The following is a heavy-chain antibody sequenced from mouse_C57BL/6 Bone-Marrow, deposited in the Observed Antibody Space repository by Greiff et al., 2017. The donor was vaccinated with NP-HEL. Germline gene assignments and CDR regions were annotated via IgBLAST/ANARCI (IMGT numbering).Heavy chain of an antibody. D-gene: IGHD1-1*01. CDR3: ARVDYGSSYGFAY. J-gene: IGHJ3*01. CDR2: IYPSDSET. V-gene: IGHV1-61*01. CDR1: GYTFTSYW. Sequence: QVQLQQPGAELVRSGSSVKLSCKASGYTFTSYWMDWVKQRPGQGLEWIGNIYPSDSETHYNQKFKDKATLTVDKSSSTAYMQLSSLTSEDSAVYYCARVDYGSSYGFAYWGQGTLVTVSA.